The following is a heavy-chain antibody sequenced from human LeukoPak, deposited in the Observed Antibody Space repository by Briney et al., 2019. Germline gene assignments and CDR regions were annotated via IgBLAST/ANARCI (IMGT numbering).Heavy chain of an antibody. CDR2: IYYTGST. CDR1: GGSISGSGYY. Sequence: PSETLSLTCTVSGGSISGSGYYWVWIRQPPGKGLEWIATIYYTGSTYYNPSLKSRVTISVDTSKKQFSLKLSSVTAADTAVYYRARHGIYGDTYSYYYMDVWGKGTTVTVSS. D-gene: IGHD4-17*01. V-gene: IGHV4-39*01. CDR3: ARHGIYGDTYSYYYMDV. J-gene: IGHJ6*03.